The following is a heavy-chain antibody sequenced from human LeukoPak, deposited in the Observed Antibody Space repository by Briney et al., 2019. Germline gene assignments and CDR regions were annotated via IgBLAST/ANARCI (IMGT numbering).Heavy chain of an antibody. J-gene: IGHJ6*02. CDR1: GGSISSGDYY. CDR3: ARDFDYYDSSGYHYYYYYGMDV. CDR2: IYYSGST. D-gene: IGHD3-22*01. V-gene: IGHV4-30-4*01. Sequence: PQTLSLTCTVSGGSISSGDYYWSWIRQPSGKGLEWIGYIYYSGSTYYNPSLKSRVTISVDTSKNQFSLKLSSVTAADTAVYYCARDFDYYDSSGYHYYYYYGMDVWGQGTTVTVSS.